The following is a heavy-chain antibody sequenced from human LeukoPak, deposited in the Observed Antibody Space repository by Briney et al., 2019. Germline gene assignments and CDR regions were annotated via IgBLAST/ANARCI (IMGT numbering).Heavy chain of an antibody. D-gene: IGHD6-13*01. CDR1: GFTFSSYA. V-gene: IGHV3-30*01. J-gene: IGHJ4*02. CDR3: ARDSSSNFDY. CDR2: ISYDGSIK. Sequence: PGRSLRLSCAASGFTFSSYAMHWVRQAPGKGLEWVAVISYDGSIKYYADSVKGRFTISRDNSKNTLYLQMNSLRAEDTAVYYCARDSSSNFDYWGQGTLVTVSS.